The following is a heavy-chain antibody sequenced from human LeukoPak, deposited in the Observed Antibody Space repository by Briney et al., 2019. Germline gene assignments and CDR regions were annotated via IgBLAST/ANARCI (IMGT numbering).Heavy chain of an antibody. CDR3: AVVGSSGYYSY. V-gene: IGHV3-48*03. CDR1: GFTFSGYE. J-gene: IGHJ4*02. Sequence: PGGSLRLSCAASGFTFSGYEMNWVRQAPGKGLEWVSYITGSGSTIDYAESVKGRFTLSRDNAKNTLYLQMNRLRAEDTAVYYCAVVGSSGYYSYWGQGTLVTVSS. CDR2: ITGSGSTI. D-gene: IGHD5-12*01.